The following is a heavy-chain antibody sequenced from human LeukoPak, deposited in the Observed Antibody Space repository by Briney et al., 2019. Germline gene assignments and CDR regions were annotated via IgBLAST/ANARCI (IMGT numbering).Heavy chain of an antibody. Sequence: GGSLRLSCAASGFTFDDYAMHWVRQAPGKGLEWVSGISWNSGSIGYADSVKGRSTISRDNAKNSLYLQMNSLRAEDTALYYCAKAIIAVAGYFDYWGQGTLVTVSS. CDR1: GFTFDDYA. J-gene: IGHJ4*02. V-gene: IGHV3-9*01. CDR2: ISWNSGSI. D-gene: IGHD6-19*01. CDR3: AKAIIAVAGYFDY.